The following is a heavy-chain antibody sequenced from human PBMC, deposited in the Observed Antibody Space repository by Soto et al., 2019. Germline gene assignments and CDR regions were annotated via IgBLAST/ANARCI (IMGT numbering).Heavy chain of an antibody. D-gene: IGHD1-26*01. CDR3: AKDLQIWELGAFDI. Sequence: GALRLSCAASGITFSSYAMSWVRQAPGKGLEWVSAISGSGGSTYYADSVKGRFTISRDNSKNTLYLQMNSLRAEDTAVYYCAKDLQIWELGAFDISGQGTMVTVSS. CDR1: GITFSSYA. J-gene: IGHJ3*02. V-gene: IGHV3-23*01. CDR2: ISGSGGST.